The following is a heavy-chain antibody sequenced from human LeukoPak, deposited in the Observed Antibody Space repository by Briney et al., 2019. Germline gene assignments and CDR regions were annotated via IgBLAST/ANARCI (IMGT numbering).Heavy chain of an antibody. CDR1: GFTFKTYG. Sequence: GGSLRLSCVASGFTFKTYGMSCVRQAPGKGLEWVSTLSGSDGSTYYADSVKGRFTISRDNSKSTLYLQMNSLRAEDTAVYYCARDQGIAAAGVGHYYYYGMDVWGQGTTVTVSS. CDR3: ARDQGIAAAGVGHYYYYGMDV. CDR2: LSGSDGST. D-gene: IGHD6-13*01. J-gene: IGHJ6*02. V-gene: IGHV3-23*01.